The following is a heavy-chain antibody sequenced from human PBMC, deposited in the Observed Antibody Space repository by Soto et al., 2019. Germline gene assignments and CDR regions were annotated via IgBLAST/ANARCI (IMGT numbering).Heavy chain of an antibody. V-gene: IGHV3-30*18. CDR2: ISYDGSNK. J-gene: IGHJ4*02. CDR3: AKDKGISVNYYDSSGIDY. D-gene: IGHD3-22*01. CDR1: GFTFSSYG. Sequence: PGGSLRLSCAASGFTFSSYGMHWVRQAPGKGLEWVAVISYDGSNKYYADSVKGRFTISRDNSKNTLYLQMNSLRAEDTAVYYCAKDKGISVNYYDSSGIDYWGQGTLVT.